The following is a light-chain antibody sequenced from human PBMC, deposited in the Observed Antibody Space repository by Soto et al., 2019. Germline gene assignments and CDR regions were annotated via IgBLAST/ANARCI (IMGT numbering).Light chain of an antibody. J-gene: IGKJ4*01. CDR3: QQYEDLPLT. CDR2: DAS. V-gene: IGKV1-33*01. Sequence: DIQMTQSPSSLSASVGDRVTITCQASQDISNYLNWYQQKLGKAPKLLIFDASNVETGVPSRFSGSGSGTDFTFTIHSLQPEDAATYYCQQYEDLPLTFGGGTKVGIK. CDR1: QDISNY.